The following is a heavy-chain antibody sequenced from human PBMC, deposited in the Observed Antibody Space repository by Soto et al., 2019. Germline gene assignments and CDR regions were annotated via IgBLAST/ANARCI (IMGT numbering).Heavy chain of an antibody. V-gene: IGHV4-4*02. CDR1: GGSITTSNW. J-gene: IGHJ4*02. CDR2: VLHTGTT. D-gene: IGHD4-17*01. Sequence: PSETLSLTCGVSGGSITTSNWWNWVRQTPEKGLEWISQVLHTGTTNYNPSLVTRLTISVDKSKNQFSLELTSVTAADTALYFCARSDYGDSNSQYFDYWGRGTLVTVSS. CDR3: ARSDYGDSNSQYFDY.